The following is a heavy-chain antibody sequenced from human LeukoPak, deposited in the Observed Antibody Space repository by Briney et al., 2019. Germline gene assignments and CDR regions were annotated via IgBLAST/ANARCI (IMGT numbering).Heavy chain of an antibody. CDR1: GFTFSSYA. CDR3: AKDRSGWERAKGDTTWYFDL. J-gene: IGHJ2*01. CDR2: ISGSGGST. Sequence: GGSLRLSCAASGFTFSSYAMSWVRQAPGKGLEWVSAISGSGGSTYYADSVKGRFTISRDNSKNTLYLQMNSLRAEDTAVYYCAKDRSGWERAKGDTTWYFDLWGRGTLVTVSS. V-gene: IGHV3-23*01. D-gene: IGHD6-19*01.